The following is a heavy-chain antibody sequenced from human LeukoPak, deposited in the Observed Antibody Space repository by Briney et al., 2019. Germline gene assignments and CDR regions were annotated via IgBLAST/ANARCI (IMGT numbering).Heavy chain of an antibody. V-gene: IGHV3-23*01. D-gene: IGHD3-3*01. CDR2: ISGSGGST. J-gene: IGHJ4*02. CDR1: GFTFSSYA. CDR3: AKLLGYDFWSGYIDY. Sequence: GGSLRLSCAASGFTFSSYAMSWVRQAPGKGLEWVSSISGSGGSTYNADSVRGRFTISRDNSKNTLYLQMDSLRAEDTAIYFCAKLLGYDFWSGYIDYWGQGTLVTVSS.